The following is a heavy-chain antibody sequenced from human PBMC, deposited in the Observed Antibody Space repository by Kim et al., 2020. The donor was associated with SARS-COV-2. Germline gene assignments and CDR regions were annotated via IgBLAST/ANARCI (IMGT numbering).Heavy chain of an antibody. CDR1: GFTFGDYA. CDR2: ISWNSGSI. CDR3: AASYDFWSGLMDV. D-gene: IGHD3-3*01. Sequence: GGSLRLSCAASGFTFGDYAMHWVRQAPGKGLEWVSGISWNSGSIGYADSVKGRFTISRDNAKNSLYLQMTSLRAEDTALYYCAASYDFWSGLMDVWGKGTTVTVSS. V-gene: IGHV3-9*01. J-gene: IGHJ6*03.